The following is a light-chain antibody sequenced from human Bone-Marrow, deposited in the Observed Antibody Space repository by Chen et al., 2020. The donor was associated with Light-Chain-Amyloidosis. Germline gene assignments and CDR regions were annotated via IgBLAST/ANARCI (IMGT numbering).Light chain of an antibody. CDR2: GNN. CDR1: SSNIGSNA. Sequence: QSVLTQAPSASGTPGQRVTIFCSGSSSNIGSNAVSWYQHLPGTAPKFLIFGNNQRPSGVPDRCSVSKSGTSASLAISGLQSEDEADYYCAAWDDSLHLWVFGGGTKLTVL. CDR3: AAWDDSLHLWV. V-gene: IGLV1-44*01. J-gene: IGLJ3*02.